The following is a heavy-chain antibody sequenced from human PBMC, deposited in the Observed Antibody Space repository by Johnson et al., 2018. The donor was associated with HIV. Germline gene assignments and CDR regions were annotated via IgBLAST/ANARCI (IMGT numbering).Heavy chain of an antibody. CDR2: ISYDGSNK. CDR1: GFTFSSYA. CDR3: AKDLVWNSGSYWDAFDV. V-gene: IGHV3-30*04. Sequence: QVQLVESGGGLVQPGGSLRLSCVVSGFTFSSYAMHWVRQAPGKGLEWVAVISYDGSNKYYADSVKGRFTVTRNNSKNTLYLHMNSLKPEDTAVYYCAKDLVWNSGSYWDAFDVWGQGTKVTVSS. D-gene: IGHD1-26*01. J-gene: IGHJ3*01.